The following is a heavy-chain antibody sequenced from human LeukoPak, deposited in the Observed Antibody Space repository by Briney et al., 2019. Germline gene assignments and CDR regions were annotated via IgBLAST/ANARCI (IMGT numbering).Heavy chain of an antibody. D-gene: IGHD2-2*01. V-gene: IGHV3-48*01. CDR2: ISSSSSTI. CDR1: GFTFSSYS. Sequence: GGSLRLSCAASGFTFSSYSMNWVRQAPGKGLEWVSYISSSSSTIYYADSVKGRFTISRDNAKNSLYLQMNSLRAEDTAVYYCARDGLGGQLPFDYWGQGTLVTVSS. CDR3: ARDGLGGQLPFDY. J-gene: IGHJ4*02.